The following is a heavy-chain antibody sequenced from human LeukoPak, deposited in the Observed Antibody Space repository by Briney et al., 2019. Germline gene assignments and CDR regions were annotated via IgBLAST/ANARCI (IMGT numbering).Heavy chain of an antibody. CDR1: GGTFSSYA. Sequence: ASVKVSCKASGGTFSSYAISWVRQAPGQGLEWMGWINPNSGGTNYAQKFQGRVTMTRDTSISTAYMELSRLRSDDTAVYYCARVGVRYYGSGSHLNNWFDPWGQGTLVTVSS. D-gene: IGHD3-10*01. CDR3: ARVGVRYYGSGSHLNNWFDP. CDR2: INPNSGGT. V-gene: IGHV1-2*02. J-gene: IGHJ5*02.